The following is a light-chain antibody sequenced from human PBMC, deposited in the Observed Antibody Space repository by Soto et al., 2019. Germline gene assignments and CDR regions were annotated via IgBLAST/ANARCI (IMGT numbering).Light chain of an antibody. V-gene: IGLV2-23*02. CDR3: CSRV. CDR1: SSDVATYNH. Sequence: QSALTQPASVSGSPGQSIIISCTGTSSDVATYNHVSWYQQRPGTAPQLIIYEVTKRPSGVSTRFSGSQSGNTASLTISGLQADDEADYYCCSRVFGGGTKLTVL. J-gene: IGLJ3*02. CDR2: EVT.